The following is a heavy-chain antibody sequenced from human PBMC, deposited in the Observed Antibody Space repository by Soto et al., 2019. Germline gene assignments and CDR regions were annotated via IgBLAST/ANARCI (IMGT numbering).Heavy chain of an antibody. CDR2: TSAYNGNT. D-gene: IGHD3-10*01. CDR1: GYTFTSYG. J-gene: IGHJ6*03. Sequence: ASVKVSCKASGYTFTSYGISWVRQAPGQGLERMGWTSAYNGNTNYAQKLQGRVTMTTDTSTSTAFMELRSLNSDDTAVYYCARVIRELLFFGEPPEYYYYSYILLWGKGTTVTVSS. V-gene: IGHV1-18*01. CDR3: ARVIRELLFFGEPPEYYYYSYILL.